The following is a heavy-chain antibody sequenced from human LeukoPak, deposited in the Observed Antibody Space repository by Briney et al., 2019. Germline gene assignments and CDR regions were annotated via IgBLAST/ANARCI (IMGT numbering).Heavy chain of an antibody. CDR1: GFTFSNYA. Sequence: PGGSLRLSCAASGFTFSNYAMHWVRQPPGKGLEWIGSIYHSGSTYYNPSLKSRVTISVDTSKNQFSLKLSSVTAADTAVYYCARRASLMVRGVIGSNWFDPWGQGTLVTVSS. V-gene: IGHV4-38-2*01. CDR3: ARRASLMVRGVIGSNWFDP. J-gene: IGHJ5*02. D-gene: IGHD3-10*01. CDR2: IYHSGST.